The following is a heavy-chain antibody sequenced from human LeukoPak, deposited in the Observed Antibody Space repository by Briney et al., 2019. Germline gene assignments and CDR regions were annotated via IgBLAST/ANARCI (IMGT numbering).Heavy chain of an antibody. CDR3: ARDPGYDILTGYLAF. J-gene: IGHJ4*02. CDR2: ISTGGSTI. D-gene: IGHD3-9*01. Sequence: GGSLRLSCAASGFTFSSYEMHWVRQAPGKGLEWVSYISTGGSTIYYADSVKGRFSISRDNAKNSLYLQMNSLRAEDTAVYYCARDPGYDILTGYLAFWGQGTLVTVSS. V-gene: IGHV3-48*03. CDR1: GFTFSSYE.